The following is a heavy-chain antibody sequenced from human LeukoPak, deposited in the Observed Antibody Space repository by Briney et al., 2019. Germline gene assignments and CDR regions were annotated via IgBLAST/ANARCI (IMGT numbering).Heavy chain of an antibody. CDR3: ARPRRPGGSSSDFDF. CDR1: GVSISSSTFY. Sequence: SETLSLTCTVSGVSISSSTFYWGWIRQPPGKGLEWIGNIYYSGSTNYNPSLKSRITISVDTSKNQFSLKLSSVTAADTAVYYCARPRRPGGSSSDFDFWGQGTQVTVSS. V-gene: IGHV4-39*01. CDR2: IYYSGST. J-gene: IGHJ4*02. D-gene: IGHD1-26*01.